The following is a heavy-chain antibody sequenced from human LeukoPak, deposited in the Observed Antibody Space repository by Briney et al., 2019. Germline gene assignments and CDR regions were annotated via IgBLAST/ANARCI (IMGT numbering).Heavy chain of an antibody. CDR1: GFTVSSNY. CDR2: IYSGGNT. Sequence: GGSLRLSCAASGFTVSSNYMSWVRQAPGKGLEWVSVIYSGGNTYYADSVKGRFTIFRDNSKNTLYHQMNSLRAEDTAVYYCALRSSTSWCLRDWGQGTLVTVSS. J-gene: IGHJ4*02. V-gene: IGHV3-53*01. D-gene: IGHD2-2*01. CDR3: ALRSSTSWCLRD.